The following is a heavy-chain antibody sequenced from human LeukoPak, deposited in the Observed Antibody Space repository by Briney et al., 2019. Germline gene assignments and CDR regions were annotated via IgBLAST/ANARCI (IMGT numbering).Heavy chain of an antibody. CDR1: GYTFTGYY. CDR3: ARGGPAPHRITLIVVASSTDAFDI. Sequence: GSSVTVSCKASGYTFTGYYMHWLRQAPGQGLEWMGWISAYNGDTNYAQKLQGRVTMTTDTSTSTAYMELRSLRSDDTAVYYCARGGPAPHRITLIVVASSTDAFDIWGQGTMVTVSS. V-gene: IGHV1-18*04. J-gene: IGHJ3*02. CDR2: ISAYNGDT. D-gene: IGHD3-22*01.